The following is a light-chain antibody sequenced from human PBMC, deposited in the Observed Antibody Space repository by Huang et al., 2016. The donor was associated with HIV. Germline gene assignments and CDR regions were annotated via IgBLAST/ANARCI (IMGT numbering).Light chain of an antibody. CDR2: GAS. CDR3: HHYGSPPWT. Sequence: EIVLTQSPGTLSLSPGERATHSCRASQRISSSFLSWYQQKPGQTPRLLIYGASNRATGIPDRFRGSGSGTDFTLTISRLEPEDFAVYYCHHYGSPPWTFGKGTKVEIK. V-gene: IGKV3-20*01. CDR1: QRISSSF. J-gene: IGKJ1*01.